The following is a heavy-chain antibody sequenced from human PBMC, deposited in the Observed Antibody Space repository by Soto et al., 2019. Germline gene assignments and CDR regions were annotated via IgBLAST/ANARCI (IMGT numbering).Heavy chain of an antibody. CDR2: IIPIFGTA. J-gene: IGHJ4*02. V-gene: IGHV1-69*05. D-gene: IGHD3-10*01. CDR1: GGTFSSYA. Sequence: SVKVSCKASGGTFSSYAISWVRQAPGQGLEWMGGIIPIFGTANYAQKLQGRVTMTTDTSTSTAYMELSRLRSDDTAVYYCARDARGDEAPMDYWGQGTLVTVSS. CDR3: ARDARGDEAPMDY.